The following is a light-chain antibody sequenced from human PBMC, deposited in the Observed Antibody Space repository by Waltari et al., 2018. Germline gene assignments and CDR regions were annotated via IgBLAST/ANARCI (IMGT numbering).Light chain of an antibody. J-gene: IGKJ3*01. CDR1: QNINSW. CDR2: KAS. Sequence: DIQMTQSPSTLSASVGDRVTITCRASQNINSWLAWYQQKPGKAPKLLIYKASSLETGVPSRCSGSESGTEFNLTINSLQPDDFATYYCQQYNSYHIFTFGPGTKVEI. CDR3: QQYNSYHIFT. V-gene: IGKV1-5*03.